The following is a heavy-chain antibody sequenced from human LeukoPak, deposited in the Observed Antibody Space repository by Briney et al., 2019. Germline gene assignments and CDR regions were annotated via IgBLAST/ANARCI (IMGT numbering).Heavy chain of an antibody. V-gene: IGHV4-59*08. CDR2: IYYSGST. J-gene: IGHJ4*02. Sequence: SSETLSLTCTVSGGSISSYYWSWIRQPPGKGLEWIGYIYYSGSTYYNPSLKSRVTISVGTSKNQFSLKLSSVTAADTVVYYCASPGYYDFWSGYYVEGYYFDYWGQGTLVTVSS. D-gene: IGHD3-3*01. CDR3: ASPGYYDFWSGYYVEGYYFDY. CDR1: GGSISSYY.